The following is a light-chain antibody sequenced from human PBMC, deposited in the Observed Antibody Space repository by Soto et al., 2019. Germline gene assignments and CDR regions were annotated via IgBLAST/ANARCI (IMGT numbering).Light chain of an antibody. CDR3: QQYGSSIT. CDR1: RSFSRSY. CDR2: GAS. Sequence: EIVLTQSPGTLSLSPGESASLSCTASRSFSRSYLAWYQQKPGQAPRLLIYGASSRATGIPDRFSGSGSGTDFTLTINRLEPEDFAVYYCQQYGSSITFGQGTRLEIK. V-gene: IGKV3-20*01. J-gene: IGKJ5*01.